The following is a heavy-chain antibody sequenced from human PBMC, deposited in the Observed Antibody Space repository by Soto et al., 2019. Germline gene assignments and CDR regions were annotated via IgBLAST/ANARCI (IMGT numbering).Heavy chain of an antibody. CDR1: GGTFSSYS. CDR2: IIPIFGTA. CDR3: ALDLSWFDP. Sequence: ASVNVSCKSSGGTFSSYSISWVRQAPGQGLECMGGIIPIFGTANYAQMFQGRVTITADKSTSTAYMELSSLRSEDMAVYYCALDLSWFDPWGQGTLVTVSS. V-gene: IGHV1-69*06. J-gene: IGHJ5*02.